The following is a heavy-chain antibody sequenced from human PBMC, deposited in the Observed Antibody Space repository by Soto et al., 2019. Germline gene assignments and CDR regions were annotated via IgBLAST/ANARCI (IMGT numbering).Heavy chain of an antibody. CDR3: VRGEGGWXTY. D-gene: IGHD6-19*01. CDR1: GFTFSSYW. CDR2: INSDGSST. J-gene: IGHJ4*02. Sequence: GGSLILSCAASGFTFSSYWMHWVRQAPGKGLVWVSRINSDGSSTTYADSVKGRFTISRDNAKNTLYLQMNSLRAEDTAVYYCVRGEGGWXTYWGQGTLVTVSS. V-gene: IGHV3-74*01.